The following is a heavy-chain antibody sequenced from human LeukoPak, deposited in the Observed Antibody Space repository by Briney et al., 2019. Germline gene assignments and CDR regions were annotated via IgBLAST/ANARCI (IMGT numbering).Heavy chain of an antibody. J-gene: IGHJ3*02. CDR3: TRVPSDSGSYNHAFDI. V-gene: IGHV4-31*03. Sequence: SQTLSLTCTVSGGSIIGEYYWSCIRQHPGKGLEWIGYIYDSGSTYHTPSLKSRLTISVDTSKNQFSLKLSSVTDADTAVYYCTRVPSDSGSYNHAFDIWGQGTMVTVSS. CDR2: IYDSGST. CDR1: GGSIIGEYY. D-gene: IGHD3-10*01.